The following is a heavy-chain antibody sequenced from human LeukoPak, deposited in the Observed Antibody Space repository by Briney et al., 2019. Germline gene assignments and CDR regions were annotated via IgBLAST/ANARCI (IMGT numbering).Heavy chain of an antibody. J-gene: IGHJ6*02. CDR2: IWYDGSNK. Sequence: PGGSLRLSCAASGFTFSSYGMHWVRQAPGKGLGWVAVIWYDGSNKYYADSVKGRFTISRDNSKNTLYLQMNSLRAEDTAVYYCAKGDTMIGADYYYYYYGMDVWGQGTTVTVSS. D-gene: IGHD3-22*01. CDR3: AKGDTMIGADYYYYYYGMDV. V-gene: IGHV3-30*02. CDR1: GFTFSSYG.